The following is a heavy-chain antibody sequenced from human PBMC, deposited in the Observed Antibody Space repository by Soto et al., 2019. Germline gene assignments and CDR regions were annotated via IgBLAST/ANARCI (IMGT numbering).Heavy chain of an antibody. CDR1: GFSLSTSGVG. CDR3: ARQVRYCISTSCSVGGWFDP. J-gene: IGHJ5*02. Sequence: SGPTLVNPTQTLTLTCTFSGFSLSTSGVGVGWIRQPPGKALEWLALIYWDDDKRYSPSLKTRLSITKDTSKKQVVVTMTNMDPVDTATYYCARQVRYCISTSCSVGGWFDPWGQGTQVTVSS. V-gene: IGHV2-5*02. D-gene: IGHD2-2*01. CDR2: IYWDDDK.